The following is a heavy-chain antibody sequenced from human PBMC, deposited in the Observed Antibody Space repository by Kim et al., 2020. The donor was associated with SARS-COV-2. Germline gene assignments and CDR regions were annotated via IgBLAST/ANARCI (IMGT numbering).Heavy chain of an antibody. J-gene: IGHJ6*02. CDR3: AGSGSDYYYGMDV. V-gene: IGHV4-31*02. Sequence: NPSLQRRITISVDTSKNLFSLNLSSVTAADTALYYCAGSGSDYYYGMDVWGQGTTVTVSS. D-gene: IGHD3-10*01.